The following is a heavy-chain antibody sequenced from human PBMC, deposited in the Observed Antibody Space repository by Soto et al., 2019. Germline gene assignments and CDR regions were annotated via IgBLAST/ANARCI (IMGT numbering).Heavy chain of an antibody. V-gene: IGHV3-23*01. Sequence: EVQLLESGGDLVQPGGSLRLSCATSGFTFNNFSMCWVRQAPGKGLEWVSAISDSGDYTYYADSVKGRFTISRDNSRNALYMQMNSLRAEDTAVYYCARKPDDSSGHDLAYWGQGTLVTVSS. CDR2: ISDSGDYT. CDR1: GFTFNNFS. D-gene: IGHD3-22*01. CDR3: ARKPDDSSGHDLAY. J-gene: IGHJ4*02.